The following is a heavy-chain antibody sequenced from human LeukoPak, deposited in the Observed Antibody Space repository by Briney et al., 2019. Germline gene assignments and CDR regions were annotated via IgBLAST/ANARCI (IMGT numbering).Heavy chain of an antibody. V-gene: IGHV1-18*01. J-gene: IGHJ3*02. D-gene: IGHD6-13*01. Sequence: GASVKVSCKASGYTFTSYGISWVRQAPGQGLEWMGWISAYNGNTNYAQKLQGRVTMTTDTSTSTAYMELRSLRSDDTAVYYCARDLIAAAEEGAFDIWGQGTMVTVSS. CDR3: ARDLIAAAEEGAFDI. CDR2: ISAYNGNT. CDR1: GYTFTSYG.